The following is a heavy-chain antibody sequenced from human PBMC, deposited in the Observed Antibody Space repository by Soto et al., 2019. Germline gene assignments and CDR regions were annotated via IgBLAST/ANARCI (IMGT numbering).Heavy chain of an antibody. CDR1: GGSISSGGYY. V-gene: IGHV4-31*03. Sequence: SETLSLTCTVSGGSISSGGYYWSWIRQHPGKGLEWIGYIYYSGSTYYNPSLKSRVTISVDTSKNQFSLKLSSVTAADTAVYYSAREFYCGGDCYPNYFDYWGQGTLVTASS. J-gene: IGHJ4*02. CDR3: AREFYCGGDCYPNYFDY. D-gene: IGHD2-21*02. CDR2: IYYSGST.